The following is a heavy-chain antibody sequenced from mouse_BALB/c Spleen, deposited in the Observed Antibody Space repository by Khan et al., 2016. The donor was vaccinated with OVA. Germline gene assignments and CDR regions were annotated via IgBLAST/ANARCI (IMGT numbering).Heavy chain of an antibody. Sequence: EVQLLETGPGLVKPSQSLSLTCTVTGYSITSDYAWNWIRQLPGNKLEWMAYISYSGSTGYNPSLKSRVSITRDTSKNQFFLQLNSVTAEDTATYYCARRFYYGHWYFDVWGAGTPVTVSS. V-gene: IGHV3-2*02. J-gene: IGHJ1*01. CDR3: ARRFYYGHWYFDV. D-gene: IGHD1-1*01. CDR1: GYSITSDYA. CDR2: ISYSGST.